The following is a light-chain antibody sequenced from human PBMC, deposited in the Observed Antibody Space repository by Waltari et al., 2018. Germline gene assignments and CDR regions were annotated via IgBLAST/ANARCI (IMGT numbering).Light chain of an antibody. CDR2: WAS. J-gene: IGKJ3*01. CDR1: QSLLYSSNNKNY. V-gene: IGKV4-1*01. Sequence: DIVMTQSPDSLAVSLGERATINCKSSQSLLYSSNNKNYLAWYQQKPGQPPKLLIYWASTRESGVPDRFSGSGSGTDFTLTISSPQAEDVAVYYCQQYYSTPFTFGPGTKVDIK. CDR3: QQYYSTPFT.